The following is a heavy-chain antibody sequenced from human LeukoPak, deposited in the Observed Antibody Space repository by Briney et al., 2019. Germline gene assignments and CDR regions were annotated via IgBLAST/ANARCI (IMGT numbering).Heavy chain of an antibody. Sequence: ASVKVSCKASGYTFTSYGISWVRQAPGQGLEWRGWISAYNGNTNYAPKLQGRVTMTTDTSTSTAYMDLRSLRSDDTAVYYCAKDQYYDSKGWFDAWGQGTLVTVSS. CDR3: AKDQYYDSKGWFDA. CDR1: GYTFTSYG. CDR2: ISAYNGNT. V-gene: IGHV1-18*01. D-gene: IGHD3-22*01. J-gene: IGHJ5*02.